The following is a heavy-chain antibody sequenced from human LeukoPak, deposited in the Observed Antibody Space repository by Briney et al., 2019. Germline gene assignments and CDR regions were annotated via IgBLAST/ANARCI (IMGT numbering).Heavy chain of an antibody. V-gene: IGHV1-69*05. CDR1: GGTFSSYA. CDR2: IIPIFGTA. D-gene: IGHD6-19*01. J-gene: IGHJ4*02. CDR3: ARPYSSGWFPFDY. Sequence: ASVKVSCKASGGTFSSYAISWVRQAPGQGREWMGGIIPIFGTANYAQKFQGRVTITTDESTSTAYMELSSLRSEDTAVYYCARPYSSGWFPFDYWGQGTLVTVSS.